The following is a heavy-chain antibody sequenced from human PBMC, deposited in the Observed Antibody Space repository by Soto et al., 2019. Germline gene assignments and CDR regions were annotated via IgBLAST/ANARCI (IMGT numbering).Heavy chain of an antibody. J-gene: IGHJ2*01. CDR3: ARDHGVGYFDL. CDR1: GFTFSSHS. Sequence: EVQLVESGGSLVKPGGSLRLSCAASGFTFSSHSMNWVRQAPGKGLEWVSSISSSSSYIYYADSVKGRFTISRDNAKNSLYLQMNSLRAEYTAVYYCARDHGVGYFDLWGRGTLVTVSS. D-gene: IGHD2-15*01. V-gene: IGHV3-21*01. CDR2: ISSSSSYI.